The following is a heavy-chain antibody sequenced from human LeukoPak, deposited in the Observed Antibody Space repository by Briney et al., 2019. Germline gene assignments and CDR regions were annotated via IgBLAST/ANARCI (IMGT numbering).Heavy chain of an antibody. CDR2: ISGYNGNA. CDR1: GYTFTSYG. D-gene: IGHD3-10*01. CDR3: ARDKGRWGGRYLPNWFGP. J-gene: IGHJ5*02. V-gene: IGHV1-18*01. Sequence: ASVKVSCKASGYTFTSYGISWVRQAPGQGLEWMGWISGYNGNATYAQKVQGRVTTTTDTSTSTAYMELRSLRSDDTAVYYCARDKGRWGGRYLPNWFGPWGQGTQVTVSS.